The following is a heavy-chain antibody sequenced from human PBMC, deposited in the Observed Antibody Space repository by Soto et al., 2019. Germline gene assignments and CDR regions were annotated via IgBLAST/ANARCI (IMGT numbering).Heavy chain of an antibody. CDR2: INAGNGNT. V-gene: IGHV1-3*01. Sequence: ASVKVSCKASGYTFTSYAMHWVRQAPGQRLEWMGWINAGNGNTKYSQKFQGRVTITRDTSASTAYMELSSLRSEGTAVYYCSTTFIAAGNPDYWGQGTLVTVSS. CDR3: STTFIAAGNPDY. D-gene: IGHD6-13*01. J-gene: IGHJ4*02. CDR1: GYTFTSYA.